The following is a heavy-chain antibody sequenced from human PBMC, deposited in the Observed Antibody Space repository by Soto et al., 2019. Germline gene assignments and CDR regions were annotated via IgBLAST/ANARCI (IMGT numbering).Heavy chain of an antibody. V-gene: IGHV4-39*01. Sequence: SETLSLTCTVSGDSIISSDFYWGWVRQPPGKGLEWIGSIFYLGSSYYNPSLKSRVTMSVDTSKNQFSLRLRSVTAADTALYFCARHSLALRKNNWFDPWGQGIMVTVSA. CDR2: IFYLGSS. CDR1: GDSIISSDFY. D-gene: IGHD3-3*02. J-gene: IGHJ5*02. CDR3: ARHSLALRKNNWFDP.